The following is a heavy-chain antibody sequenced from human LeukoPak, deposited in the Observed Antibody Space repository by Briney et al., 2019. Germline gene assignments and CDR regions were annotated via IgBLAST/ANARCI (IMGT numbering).Heavy chain of an antibody. J-gene: IGHJ6*02. CDR1: GFTFSDYY. V-gene: IGHV3-11*03. CDR3: ARNDYGDYEDYYGMDV. Sequence: PGGSLRLSCAASGFTFSDYYMSWIRQAPGRGLEWVSYISWDSSYTSYADSVKGRFTVSRDNAQKSLYLQMDSLRAEDTAVYYCARNDYGDYEDYYGMDVWGQGTTVTVSS. CDR2: ISWDSSYT. D-gene: IGHD4-17*01.